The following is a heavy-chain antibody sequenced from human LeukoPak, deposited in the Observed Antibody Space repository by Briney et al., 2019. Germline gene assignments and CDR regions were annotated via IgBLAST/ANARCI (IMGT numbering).Heavy chain of an antibody. Sequence: GGSLRLSCAAFGFPLSSYAMSWVRQAPGKGLEWVSATSSSDAGTYHADSVRGRFTISRDNSKNTLYLQMNSLGVEDTAVYYCAREANNYGDRTMRIWGQGTLVTVSS. CDR3: AREANNYGDRTMRI. CDR2: TSSSDAGT. J-gene: IGHJ4*02. D-gene: IGHD4-17*01. CDR1: GFPLSSYA. V-gene: IGHV3-23*01.